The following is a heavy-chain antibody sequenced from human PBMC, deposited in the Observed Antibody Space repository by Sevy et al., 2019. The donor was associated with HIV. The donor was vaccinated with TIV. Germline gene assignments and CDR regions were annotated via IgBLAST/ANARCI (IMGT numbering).Heavy chain of an antibody. Sequence: ASVKVSCKASGYTFTGYYMHWVRQAPGQGLEWMGWINPNSGGTNYAKKFQGRVTMTRDTSISTAYMELSRLRSDDTTVYYCARDHQGITIFGAPEYYFDYWGQGTLVTVSS. D-gene: IGHD3-3*01. J-gene: IGHJ4*02. CDR3: ARDHQGITIFGAPEYYFDY. CDR2: INPNSGGT. CDR1: GYTFTGYY. V-gene: IGHV1-2*02.